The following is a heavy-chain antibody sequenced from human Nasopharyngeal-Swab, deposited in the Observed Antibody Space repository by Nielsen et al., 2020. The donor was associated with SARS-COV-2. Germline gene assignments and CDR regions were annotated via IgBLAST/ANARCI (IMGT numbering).Heavy chain of an antibody. V-gene: IGHV3-23*01. Sequence: GVLKISCAASGFTFSSYAMSWVRQAPGKGLEWVSAISGSGGSTYYADSVKGRFTISRDNSKNTLYLQMNSLRAEDTAVYYCARDPTYSSSWYPYYYYGMDVWGQGTTVTVSS. J-gene: IGHJ6*02. CDR1: GFTFSSYA. CDR3: ARDPTYSSSWYPYYYYGMDV. D-gene: IGHD6-13*01. CDR2: ISGSGGST.